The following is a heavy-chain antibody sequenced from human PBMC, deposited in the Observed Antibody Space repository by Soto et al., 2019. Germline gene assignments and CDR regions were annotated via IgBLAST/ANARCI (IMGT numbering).Heavy chain of an antibody. J-gene: IGHJ4*02. Sequence: QVQLVESGGGVAQPGKSLRLSCAASGFIFRSYGVHWVRQAPGKGLEWVAAISHDGSKAYYADAVNGRFTISRDNAKNTVYLQMNSLRAEDTAVYYCAKQGIEVAGTDYFDYWGQGAQVTVAS. CDR1: GFIFRSYG. V-gene: IGHV3-30*18. D-gene: IGHD6-19*01. CDR3: AKQGIEVAGTDYFDY. CDR2: ISHDGSKA.